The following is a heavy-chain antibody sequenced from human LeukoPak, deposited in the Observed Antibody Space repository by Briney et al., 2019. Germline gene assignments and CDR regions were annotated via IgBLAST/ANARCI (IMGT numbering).Heavy chain of an antibody. CDR2: INHSGST. V-gene: IGHV4-34*01. CDR3: AGRNTDYGSSYYYYYMDV. J-gene: IGHJ6*03. Sequence: SETLSLTCAVYGGSFSGYYWSWIRQPPGKGLEWIGEINHSGSTNYNPSLKSRVTISVDTSKNQFSLKLSSVTAADTAVYYCAGRNTDYGSSYYYYYMDVWGKGTTVTISS. CDR1: GGSFSGYY. D-gene: IGHD3-10*01.